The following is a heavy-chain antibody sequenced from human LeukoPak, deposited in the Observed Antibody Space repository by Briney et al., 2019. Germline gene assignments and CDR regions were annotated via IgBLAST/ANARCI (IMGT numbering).Heavy chain of an antibody. Sequence: SETLSLTCTVSGDSLSSGSYFWNWIRQPAGTGLEWIGRIYTSGNTNYNPSLQSRVAISIDTSKNQFSLKLSSVTAADTAVYYCARHSTCGGDCYPIDYWGQGTLVTVSS. J-gene: IGHJ4*02. CDR1: GDSLSSGSYF. CDR3: ARHSTCGGDCYPIDY. V-gene: IGHV4-61*02. D-gene: IGHD2-21*02. CDR2: IYTSGNT.